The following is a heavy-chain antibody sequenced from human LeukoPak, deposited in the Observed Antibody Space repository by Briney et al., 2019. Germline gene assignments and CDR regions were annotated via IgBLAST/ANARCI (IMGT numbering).Heavy chain of an antibody. J-gene: IGHJ4*02. CDR1: GGTFSSYA. CDR2: IIPIFGTA. V-gene: IGHV1-69*13. CDR3: ATLYYYDSSGYLYYFDY. D-gene: IGHD3-22*01. Sequence: ASVKVSCKASGGTFSSYAISWVRQAPGQGLEWMGGIIPIFGTANYAQKFQGRVTITADESTSTAYMELSSLRSEDTAVYYCATLYYYDSSGYLYYFDYWGQGTLVTVSS.